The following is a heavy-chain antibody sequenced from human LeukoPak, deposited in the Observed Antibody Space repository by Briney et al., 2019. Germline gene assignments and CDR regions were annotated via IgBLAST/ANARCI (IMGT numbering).Heavy chain of an antibody. D-gene: IGHD2/OR15-2a*01. V-gene: IGHV3-64*02. Sequence: GGSLRLSCAASGFTFSGYSMHWIRQAPGRGLEYVSAINGNGDKTFYTDSVRGRFTIFRDNSKNTLFLQMGSLRGEDTALYFCARIGMENFYDRWGQGTLVTVSS. CDR1: GFTFSGYS. CDR2: INGNGDKT. CDR3: ARIGMENFYDR. J-gene: IGHJ5*02.